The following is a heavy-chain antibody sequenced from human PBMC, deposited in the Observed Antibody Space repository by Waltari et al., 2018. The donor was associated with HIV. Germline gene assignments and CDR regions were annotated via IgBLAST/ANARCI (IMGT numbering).Heavy chain of an antibody. J-gene: IGHJ4*02. V-gene: IGHV3-15*02. Sequence: EVRLAESGGTVVKPGASLRLSCRGFEFPFKEAWMTWVRRAPGKGIEWIGRIKTQPDDKAMIYTACMKGKFIVSRNNSINTTFLQMTALEADDTATYFCGTDWPYFSEGLFIWGQGTLVTVSS. CDR1: EFPFKEAW. CDR2: IKTQPDDKAM. CDR3: GTDWPYFSEGLFI. D-gene: IGHD3-3*01.